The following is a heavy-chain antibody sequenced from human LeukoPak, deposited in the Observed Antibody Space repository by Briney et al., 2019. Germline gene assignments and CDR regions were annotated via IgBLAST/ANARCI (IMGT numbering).Heavy chain of an antibody. J-gene: IGHJ2*01. CDR3: ARRDYYDSSGSPGHFDL. V-gene: IGHV5-51*01. D-gene: IGHD3-22*01. CDR1: GYSFTSYW. Sequence: GESLKISCKGSGYSFTSYWIGWVRQIPGKDLDWMGIIYPGDSDTRYSPSFQGQVTISADKSISTAYLQWSSLKASDTAMYYCARRDYYDSSGSPGHFDLWGRGTLVTVSS. CDR2: IYPGDSDT.